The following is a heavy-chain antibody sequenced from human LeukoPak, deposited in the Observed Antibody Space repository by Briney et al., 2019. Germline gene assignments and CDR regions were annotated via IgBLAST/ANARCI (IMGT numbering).Heavy chain of an antibody. Sequence: ASVKVSCKASGYTFTSYGISWVRQAPGQGLEWMGWISANDGNTDYPQKLQGRVTMTTDTSTSTAYMELRSLRSDDTAVYYCARESHVTREDYWGQGTPGHRLL. CDR1: GYTFTSYG. V-gene: IGHV1-18*01. CDR2: ISANDGNT. CDR3: ARESHVTREDY. J-gene: IGHJ4*02. D-gene: IGHD3-10*01.